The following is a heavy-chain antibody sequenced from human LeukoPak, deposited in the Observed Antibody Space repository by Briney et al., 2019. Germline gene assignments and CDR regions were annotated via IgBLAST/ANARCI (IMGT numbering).Heavy chain of an antibody. CDR3: ARDRDCSGGSCYFDFDY. D-gene: IGHD2-15*01. V-gene: IGHV3-48*03. CDR2: ISSSGSTI. Sequence: GGSLRLSCAASGFTFSSYEMNWVRQAPGKGLEWVSYISSSGSTIYYADSVKGRFTISRDNAKNSLYLQMNSLRAEDTAVYYCARDRDCSGGSCYFDFDYWGQGTLVTVSS. J-gene: IGHJ4*02. CDR1: GFTFSSYE.